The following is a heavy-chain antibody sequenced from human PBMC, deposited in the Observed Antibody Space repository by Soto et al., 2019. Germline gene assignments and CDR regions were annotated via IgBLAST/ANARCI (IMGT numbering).Heavy chain of an antibody. CDR2: IYHSGST. CDR1: GGSISSSNW. CDR3: AREVRALDGLYYYYGMDV. V-gene: IGHV4-4*02. J-gene: IGHJ6*02. Sequence: QVQLQESGPGLVKPSGTLSLTCAVSGGSISSSNWWSWVRQPPGKGLEWIGEIYHSGSTNYNPSXKPRFTISVDXXKXQXXLKLSSVTAADTAVYYCAREVRALDGLYYYYGMDVWGQGTTVTVSS. D-gene: IGHD2-21*01.